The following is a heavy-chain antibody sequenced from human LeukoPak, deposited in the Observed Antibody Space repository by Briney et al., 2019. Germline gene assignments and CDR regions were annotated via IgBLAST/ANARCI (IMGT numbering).Heavy chain of an antibody. CDR2: IYYSGST. J-gene: IGHJ3*02. CDR3: ATSMTTVPRGDAFDI. D-gene: IGHD4-17*01. Sequence: SETLSLTCTVSGGSISSYYWSWIRQPPGKGLEWIGYIYYSGSTYYNPSLRSRVTISVDTSKNQFSLKLSSVTAADTAVYYCATSMTTVPRGDAFDIWGQGTMVTVSS. V-gene: IGHV4-59*01. CDR1: GGSISSYY.